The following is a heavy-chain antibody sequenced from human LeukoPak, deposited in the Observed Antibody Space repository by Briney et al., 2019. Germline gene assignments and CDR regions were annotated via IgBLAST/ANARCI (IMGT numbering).Heavy chain of an antibody. Sequence: SETLSLTCAVYGGSFSGYYWSWIRQPPGKGLEWIGEINHSGSTNYNPSLKSRVTISVDTSKNQFSLKLSSVTAADTAVYYCARAQGFGVVRDFDLWGRGTLVTVSS. CDR1: GGSFSGYY. D-gene: IGHD3-3*01. CDR3: ARAQGFGVVRDFDL. V-gene: IGHV4-34*01. CDR2: INHSGST. J-gene: IGHJ2*01.